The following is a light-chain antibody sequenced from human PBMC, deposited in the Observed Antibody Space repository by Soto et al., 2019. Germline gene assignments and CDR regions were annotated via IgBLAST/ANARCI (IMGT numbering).Light chain of an antibody. CDR1: SSDVGGYNY. CDR2: GVT. J-gene: IGLJ1*01. CDR3: SSYTSASTLLYL. V-gene: IGLV2-14*01. Sequence: QSVLTQPASVSGSPGQLITISCTGTSSDVGGYNYVSWYQQHPGIAPKLLIYGVTNRPSGVSTRFSGSKSGNTASLTISGLQAEDEADYHCSSYTSASTLLYLFGTGTKVTVL.